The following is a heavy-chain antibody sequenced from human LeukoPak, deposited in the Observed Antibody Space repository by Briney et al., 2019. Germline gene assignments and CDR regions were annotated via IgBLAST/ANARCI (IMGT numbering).Heavy chain of an antibody. CDR2: ISGSSAST. CDR1: GFTFSSYA. CDR3: AKLDYYDTH. J-gene: IGHJ4*02. V-gene: IGHV3-23*01. Sequence: GWGLRLSCAASGFTFSSYAMSWVRPAPGKGVEWGSSISGSSASTYYADSVKGRFTISRDNSKNTLYLQMNSLRAEDTAVYFCAKLDYYDTHWGQGTLVTVSS. D-gene: IGHD3-22*01.